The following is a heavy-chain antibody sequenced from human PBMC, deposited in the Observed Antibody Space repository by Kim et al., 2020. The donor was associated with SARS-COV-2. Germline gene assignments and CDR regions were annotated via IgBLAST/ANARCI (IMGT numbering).Heavy chain of an antibody. V-gene: IGHV4-31*03. Sequence: SETLSLTCTVSGGSISSGGYYWSWIRQHPGKGLEWIGYIYYSGSTYYNPSLKSRVTISVYTSKNQFSLKLSSVTAADTAVYYCAREIRDLVGATSYYYYGMDVWGQGTTVTVSS. J-gene: IGHJ6*02. CDR2: IYYSGST. CDR3: AREIRDLVGATSYYYYGMDV. D-gene: IGHD1-26*01. CDR1: GGSISSGGYY.